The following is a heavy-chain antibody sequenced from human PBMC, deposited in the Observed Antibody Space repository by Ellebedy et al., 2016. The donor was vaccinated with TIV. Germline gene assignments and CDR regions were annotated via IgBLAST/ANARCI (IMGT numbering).Heavy chain of an antibody. Sequence: AASVKVSCKASGYDLRSYDINWLRQAKGQGLEWMGWLSPNTGNIEYEQKFQGRVSIGRDTSTGTMYMELSGLTSEDTAVYYCASTLTFFGPYGMDVWGQGTAVIVSS. CDR2: LSPNTGNI. V-gene: IGHV1-8*03. J-gene: IGHJ6*02. CDR3: ASTLTFFGPYGMDV. D-gene: IGHD3-3*01. CDR1: GYDLRSYD.